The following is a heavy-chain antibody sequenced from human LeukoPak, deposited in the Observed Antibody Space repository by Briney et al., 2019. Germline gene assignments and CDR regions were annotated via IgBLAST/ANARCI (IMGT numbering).Heavy chain of an antibody. CDR1: GGSISSYY. CDR2: IYYSGST. V-gene: IGHV4-59*08. J-gene: IGHJ4*02. Sequence: SETLSLTCTVSGGSISSYYWSWIRQPPGKGLEWIGYIYYSGSTNYNPSLKSRVTISVDTSKNQFSLKLSSVTAADTAVYYCARHRRGYCTNGVCKVVVDYFDYWGQGTLVTVSS. CDR3: ARHRRGYCTNGVCKVVVDYFDY. D-gene: IGHD2-8*01.